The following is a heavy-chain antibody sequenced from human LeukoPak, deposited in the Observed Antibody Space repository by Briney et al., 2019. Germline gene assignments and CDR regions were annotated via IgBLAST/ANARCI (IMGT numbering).Heavy chain of an antibody. Sequence: TGGSLRLSCVASGFTFSSFYMHWVRQAPGKGLVWVSRINTDGSTTRYADSVKGRFTISRDNAKNTLYLQMNSLTAEDTAVYYCARDRTVTTNPCYFDSWGQGSLVTVSS. CDR3: ARDRTVTTNPCYFDS. D-gene: IGHD4-17*01. J-gene: IGHJ4*02. V-gene: IGHV3-74*01. CDR2: INTDGSTT. CDR1: GFTFSSFY.